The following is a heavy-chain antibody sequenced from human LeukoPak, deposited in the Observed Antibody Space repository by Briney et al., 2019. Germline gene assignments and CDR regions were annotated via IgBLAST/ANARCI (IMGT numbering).Heavy chain of an antibody. D-gene: IGHD6-13*01. CDR1: GYTFSNYA. CDR3: ARGDSGPTYNSNWYETDY. J-gene: IGHJ4*02. CDR2: INANTGNP. Sequence: ASVKVSCKASGYTFSNYAINWVRQAPGKGLEWMGWINANTGNPTYALGFTGRFVLSLDTSVSTAYLQISSLKAEDTAVYYCARGDSGPTYNSNWYETDYWGQGTLVTVSS. V-gene: IGHV7-4-1*02.